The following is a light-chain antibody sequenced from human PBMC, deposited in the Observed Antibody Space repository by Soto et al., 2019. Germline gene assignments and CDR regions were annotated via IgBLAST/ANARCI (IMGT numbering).Light chain of an antibody. J-gene: IGLJ1*01. V-gene: IGLV2-8*01. Sequence: QSALTQPPSASGSPGQSVTISCTGTSSDVGANNYVSWYQQHPGKAPKLMIYEVTKRPSGVPDRFSGSKSGNTASLTVSGLQAEDEADYYCSSYAGTNRVFGTETNVTVL. CDR1: SSDVGANNY. CDR3: SSYAGTNRV. CDR2: EVT.